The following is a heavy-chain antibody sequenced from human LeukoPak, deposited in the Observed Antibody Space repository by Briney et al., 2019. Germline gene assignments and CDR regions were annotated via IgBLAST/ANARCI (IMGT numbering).Heavy chain of an antibody. CDR1: GGSISSGSYY. V-gene: IGHV4-61*02. CDR3: ARAPPPGAAALSGDFDY. J-gene: IGHJ4*02. CDR2: IYTSGST. Sequence: TLSLNCTVSGGSISSGSYYWSWIRQPAGKGLEWIGRIYTSGSTNYNPSLKSRVTISVDTSKNQFSLKLSSVTAADTAVYYCARAPPPGAAALSGDFDYWGQGTLVTVSS. D-gene: IGHD6-13*01.